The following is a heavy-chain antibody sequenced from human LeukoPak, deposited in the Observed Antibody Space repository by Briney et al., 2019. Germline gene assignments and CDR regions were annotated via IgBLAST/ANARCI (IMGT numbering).Heavy chain of an antibody. Sequence: GGSLRLPCAASGFTVSRDYMSWVRQAPGKGLEWVSVIYSGGATYYADSVKGRFTISRDNSKNTVYLQMNSLRVDDTAVYYCARHDWFDPWGQGTRVTVSS. V-gene: IGHV3-66*04. CDR3: ARHDWFDP. CDR2: IYSGGAT. J-gene: IGHJ5*02. CDR1: GFTVSRDY.